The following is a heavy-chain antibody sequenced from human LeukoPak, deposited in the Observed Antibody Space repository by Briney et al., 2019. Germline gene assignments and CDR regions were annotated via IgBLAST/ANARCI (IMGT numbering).Heavy chain of an antibody. CDR2: IYSGGST. Sequence: GGYLRLSCAASGFTFSSYEMNWVRQAPGKGLEWVSVIYSGGSTYYADSVKGRFTISRDNSKNTLYLQMNSLRAEDTAVYYCARDLPCCAWGQGTLVTVSS. D-gene: IGHD2-15*01. CDR3: ARDLPCCA. V-gene: IGHV3-53*01. CDR1: GFTFSSYE. J-gene: IGHJ5*02.